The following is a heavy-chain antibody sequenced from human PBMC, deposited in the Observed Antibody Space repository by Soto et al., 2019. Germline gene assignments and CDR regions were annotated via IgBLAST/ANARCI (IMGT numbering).Heavy chain of an antibody. J-gene: IGHJ6*02. CDR1: GYTFTDYY. D-gene: IGHD2-21*01. Sequence: QVQLVQSGAEVKKPGASVQVSCKASGYTFTDYYIHWLRQAPGQGLEWLGWIKPTSGNTDSAQKFQGRVTMTRDTSSTTAYMELDSLTSDDTAVYYCARDARFCGSGPCRNYFSMDVWGQGTTVNVSS. V-gene: IGHV1-2*02. CDR2: IKPTSGNT. CDR3: ARDARFCGSGPCRNYFSMDV.